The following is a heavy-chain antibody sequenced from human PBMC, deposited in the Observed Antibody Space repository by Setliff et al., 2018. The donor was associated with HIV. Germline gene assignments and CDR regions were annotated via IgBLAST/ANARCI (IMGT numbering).Heavy chain of an antibody. J-gene: IGHJ3*02. V-gene: IGHV4-34*01. CDR3: ARGRYRAAFDI. CDR1: GGSFSGYY. D-gene: IGHD2-2*02. CDR2: INHSGST. Sequence: PSETLSLTCAVYGGSFSGYYWSWIRQPPGKGLEWIGEINHSGSTNYNPSLKSRVTISVDTSKNQFSLKLSSVTAADTAVYYCARGRYRAAFDIWGQGTMVTVSS.